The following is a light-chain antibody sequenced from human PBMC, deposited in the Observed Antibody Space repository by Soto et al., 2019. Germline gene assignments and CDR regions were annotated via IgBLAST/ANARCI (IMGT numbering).Light chain of an antibody. J-gene: IGKJ1*01. Sequence: EIVLTQSPGTLSLSPGERATLSCRASQSVSSSFLAWYQQTPGQAPRLLIYGASIRATGIPDRFSGSGSGTDFTLTISRVEPEDVAVYYCQQYGSSPWTFGQGTKVEIK. CDR1: QSVSSSF. CDR2: GAS. CDR3: QQYGSSPWT. V-gene: IGKV3-20*01.